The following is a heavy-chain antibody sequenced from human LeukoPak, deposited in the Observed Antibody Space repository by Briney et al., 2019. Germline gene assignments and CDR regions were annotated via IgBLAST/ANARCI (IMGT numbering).Heavy chain of an antibody. CDR2: VSYDGSNE. V-gene: IGHV3-30-3*01. CDR3: ARGGTLPDY. CDR1: GFTFSTYG. J-gene: IGHJ4*02. Sequence: GGSLRLSCAASGFTFSTYGMHWVRQAPGKGLEWVAAVSYDGSNEYYADSVKGRFTISRDNSKNTLYVQMNSLRAADTAVYYCARGGTLPDYWGQGTLVTVSS. D-gene: IGHD2-15*01.